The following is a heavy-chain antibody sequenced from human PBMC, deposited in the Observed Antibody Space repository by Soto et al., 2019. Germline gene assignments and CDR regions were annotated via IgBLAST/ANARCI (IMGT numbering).Heavy chain of an antibody. CDR3: ARGRYGEY. CDR1: GYGFTTYG. CDR2: ISAHNGNT. J-gene: IGHJ4*02. D-gene: IGHD3-10*01. V-gene: IGHV1-18*01. Sequence: QVHLVQSGAEVKKPGASVKVSCKGSGYGFTTYGITWVRQAPGQGLEWMAWISAHNGNTNYAQKLQGRVTVTRDTSTSTAYMELRSLRSEDRAVYYCARGRYGEYWGQGALVTVSS.